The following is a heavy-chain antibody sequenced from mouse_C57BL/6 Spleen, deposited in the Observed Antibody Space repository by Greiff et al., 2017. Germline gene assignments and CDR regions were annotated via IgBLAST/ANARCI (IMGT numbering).Heavy chain of an antibody. Sequence: VQLKQSGAELVKPGASVKLSCTASGFNIKDYYMHWVKQRTEQGLEWIGRIDPEDGETKTAPQFQGRATITADTSSNTAFRQLSSLTSEDTAVDYCASGPGVVATKGYWGQGTTLTVSS. CDR3: ASGPGVVATKGY. D-gene: IGHD1-1*01. J-gene: IGHJ2*01. V-gene: IGHV14-2*01. CDR1: GFNIKDYY. CDR2: IDPEDGET.